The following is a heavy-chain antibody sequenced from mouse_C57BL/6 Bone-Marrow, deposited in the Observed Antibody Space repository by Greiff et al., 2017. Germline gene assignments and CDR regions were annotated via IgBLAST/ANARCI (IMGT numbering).Heavy chain of an antibody. J-gene: IGHJ3*01. V-gene: IGHV1-52*01. CDR3: ARTYDSNPAWFAY. CDR2: IDPSDSET. Sequence: VQLQQPGAELVRPGSSVKLSCKASGYTFTSYWMHWVKQRPIQGLEWIGNIDPSDSETHYNQKFKDKSTLTVDKSSSTAYMQLSSLTSEDSAVYYCARTYDSNPAWFAYWGQGTLVTVSA. D-gene: IGHD2-5*01. CDR1: GYTFTSYW.